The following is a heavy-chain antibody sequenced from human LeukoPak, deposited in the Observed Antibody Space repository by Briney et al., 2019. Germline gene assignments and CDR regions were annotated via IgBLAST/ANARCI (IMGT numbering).Heavy chain of an antibody. CDR2: ISGYNGNT. CDR1: GYTFTSHG. CDR3: ARDRDSDAFDI. V-gene: IGHV1-18*01. J-gene: IGHJ3*02. D-gene: IGHD2-15*01. Sequence: ASVKVSCKASGYTFTSHGIIWVRQAPGQGLEWMGWISGYNGNTNYAQKFQGRVTMTTDTSTSTAYMELRSLRSDDTAIYYCARDRDSDAFDIWGQGTMVTVSS.